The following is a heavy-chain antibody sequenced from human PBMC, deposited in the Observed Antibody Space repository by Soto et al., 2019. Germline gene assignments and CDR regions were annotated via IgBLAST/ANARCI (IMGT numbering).Heavy chain of an antibody. J-gene: IGHJ4*02. D-gene: IGHD3-16*01. CDR1: GGTFSSYA. V-gene: IGHV1-69*12. Sequence: QVQLVQSGAEVKKPGSSVKVSCKASGGTFSSYAISWVRQAPGQGLEWMGGIIPIFGTANYAQKFQGRVTSTADESTSTAYMELSSRRSDDTAVYYCARDRHDYVWGSSKAYWGQGTVVTVSS. CDR3: ARDRHDYVWGSSKAY. CDR2: IIPIFGTA.